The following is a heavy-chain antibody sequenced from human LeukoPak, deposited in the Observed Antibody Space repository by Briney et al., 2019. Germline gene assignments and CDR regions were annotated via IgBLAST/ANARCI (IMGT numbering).Heavy chain of an antibody. CDR1: GGSISSSSYY. D-gene: IGHD2-15*01. J-gene: IGHJ4*02. CDR3: ARREVVAASHDY. Sequence: PSETLSLTCTVSGGSISSSSYYWGWIRQPPGKGLEWIGSIYYSGSTYYNPSLKSPVTISVDTSKNQFSLKLSSVTAADTAVYYCARREVVAASHDYWGQGTLVTVSS. V-gene: IGHV4-39*01. CDR2: IYYSGST.